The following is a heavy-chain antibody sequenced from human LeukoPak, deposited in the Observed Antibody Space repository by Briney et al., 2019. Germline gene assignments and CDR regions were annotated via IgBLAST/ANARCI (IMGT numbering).Heavy chain of an antibody. CDR2: IKQDGSEK. D-gene: IGHD3-22*01. CDR3: ASERYYHDSSGYYFHFDY. J-gene: IGHJ4*02. Sequence: GGSLRLSCAASGFTFSTFGMSWVRQAPGKGLEWVANIKQDGSEKYYVDSVKGRFTISRDNAKNSLYLEMNSLRAEDTAVYYCASERYYHDSSGYYFHFDYWGQGTLVTVSS. V-gene: IGHV3-7*04. CDR1: GFTFSTFG.